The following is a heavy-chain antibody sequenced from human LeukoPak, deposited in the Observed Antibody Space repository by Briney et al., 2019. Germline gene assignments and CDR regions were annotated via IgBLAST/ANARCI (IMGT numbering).Heavy chain of an antibody. D-gene: IGHD2-15*01. Sequence: SETLSLTCTVSGGSISSYYWSWIRQPPGKGLEWIGYIYYSGSTNYNPSLKGRVTISVDTSKNQFSLKLSSVTAADTAVYYCARGRRGRLAYYFDYWGQGTLVTVSS. J-gene: IGHJ4*02. CDR1: GGSISSYY. V-gene: IGHV4-59*01. CDR2: IYYSGST. CDR3: ARGRRGRLAYYFDY.